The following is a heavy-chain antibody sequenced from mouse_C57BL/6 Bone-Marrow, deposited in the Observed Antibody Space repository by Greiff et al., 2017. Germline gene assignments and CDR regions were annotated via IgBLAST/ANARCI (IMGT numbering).Heavy chain of an antibody. J-gene: IGHJ3*01. D-gene: IGHD2-4*01. Sequence: DVMLVESGGGLVKPGGSLKLSCAASGFTFSSYAMSWVRQTPEKRLEWVATISDGGSYTYYPDNVKGRFTITGDKAKNNLYLQMSHLKSEDSAMYYCARGPFYDYDGAYWGQGTLVTVSA. V-gene: IGHV5-4*03. CDR3: ARGPFYDYDGAY. CDR1: GFTFSSYA. CDR2: ISDGGSYT.